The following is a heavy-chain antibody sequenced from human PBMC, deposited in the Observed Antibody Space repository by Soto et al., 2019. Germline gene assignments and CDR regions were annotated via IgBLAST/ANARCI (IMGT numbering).Heavy chain of an antibody. CDR3: AREAAAAPGFFDY. CDR1: GGSVSSGSYY. V-gene: IGHV4-61*01. CDR2: IYYSGST. D-gene: IGHD6-13*01. J-gene: IGHJ4*02. Sequence: SETLSLTCTVSGGSVSSGSYYWSWIRQPPGKGLEWIGYIYYSGSTNYNPSLKSRVTISVDTSKNQFSLKLSSVTAADTAVYYCAREAAAAPGFFDYWGEGTLVPVSS.